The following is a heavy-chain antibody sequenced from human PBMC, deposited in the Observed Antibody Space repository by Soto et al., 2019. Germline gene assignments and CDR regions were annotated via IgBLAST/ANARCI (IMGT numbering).Heavy chain of an antibody. V-gene: IGHV3-53*01. CDR1: GFSVSGNY. D-gene: IGHD2-2*02. J-gene: IGHJ6*02. CDR2: IYSDGST. CDR3: ARDCSSTSCYTPHYGMDV. Sequence: VGSLRLSCAASGFSVSGNYMSWVRQAPGKGLEWVSVIYSDGSTYYADSVKGRFTISRDNSKNTLYLQMNSLRAEDTAVYYCARDCSSTSCYTPHYGMDVWGQGTTVTVSS.